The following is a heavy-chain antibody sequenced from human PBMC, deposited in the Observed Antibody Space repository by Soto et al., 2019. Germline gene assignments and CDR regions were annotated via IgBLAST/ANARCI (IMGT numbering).Heavy chain of an antibody. V-gene: IGHV2-5*02. CDR3: ALITSAIPGH. J-gene: IGHJ4*02. D-gene: IGHD3-16*01. CDR2: IYWDDDK. CDR1: GSSLSTSGVG. Sequence: QITLKESGPTLVKPTQTLTLTCTVSGSSLSTSGVGVGWIRQPPGKALEWLALIYWDDDKRYRPSLENRLTVTQDSYKNQVVLTMTNMLPVDTATYYCALITSAIPGHWGQGTLVIVSS.